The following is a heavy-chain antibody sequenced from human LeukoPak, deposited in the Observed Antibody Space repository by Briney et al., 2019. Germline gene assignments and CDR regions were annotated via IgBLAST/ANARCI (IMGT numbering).Heavy chain of an antibody. CDR1: GYTFTSYY. CDR2: INPSGGST. Sequence: ASVKVSCKASGYTFTSYYMHWVRQAPVQGLEWMGIINPSGGSTSYAQKFQGRVTMTRDTSTSTVYMELSSLRSEDTAVYYCARARTTYYDFWSRHWDYWGQGTLVTVSS. V-gene: IGHV1-46*01. CDR3: ARARTTYYDFWSRHWDY. J-gene: IGHJ4*02. D-gene: IGHD3-3*01.